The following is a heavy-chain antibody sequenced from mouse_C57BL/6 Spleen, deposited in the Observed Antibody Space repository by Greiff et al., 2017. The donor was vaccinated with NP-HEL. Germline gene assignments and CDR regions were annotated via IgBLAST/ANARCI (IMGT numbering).Heavy chain of an antibody. V-gene: IGHV5-6*01. D-gene: IGHD2-4*01. CDR1: GFTFSSYG. CDR2: ISSGGSYT. J-gene: IGHJ3*01. CDR3: ARMDDYDVFAY. Sequence: EVKLQESGGDLVKPGGSLKLSCAASGFTFSSYGMSWVRQTPDKRLEWVATISSGGSYTYYPDSVKGRFTISRDNAKNTLYLQMSSLKSEDTAMYYCARMDDYDVFAYWGQGTLVTVSA.